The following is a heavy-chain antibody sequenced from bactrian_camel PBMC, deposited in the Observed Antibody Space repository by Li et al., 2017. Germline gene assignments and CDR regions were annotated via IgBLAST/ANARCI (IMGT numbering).Heavy chain of an antibody. CDR2: IDSDGST. Sequence: HVQLVESGGGSVQAGGSLRLSCAASGYTYSSNCMGWFRQAPGKEREGVAAIDSDGSTSYADSVKGRFTISKDNAKNALYLQMNNLKPEDSAMYYCAAAAGYRCYGDDRSRVASFLYWGQGTQVTVS. CDR3: AAAAGYRCYGDDRSRVASFLY. D-gene: IGHD3*01. V-gene: IGHV3S53*01. J-gene: IGHJ4*01. CDR1: GYTYSSNC.